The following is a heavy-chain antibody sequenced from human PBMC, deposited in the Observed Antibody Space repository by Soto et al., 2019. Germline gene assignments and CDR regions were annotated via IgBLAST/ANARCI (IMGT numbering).Heavy chain of an antibody. Sequence: QVQLVQSGAEVKKPGSSVKVSCKASGGTFSSYAISWVRQAPGQGLEWMGGIIPIFGTANYAQKFQGRVTITADESTSTAYMKLSSLRSEDTAVYYCARRIVGATTSPVYFDYWGQGTLVTXSS. J-gene: IGHJ4*02. CDR1: GGTFSSYA. CDR2: IIPIFGTA. D-gene: IGHD1-26*01. CDR3: ARRIVGATTSPVYFDY. V-gene: IGHV1-69*12.